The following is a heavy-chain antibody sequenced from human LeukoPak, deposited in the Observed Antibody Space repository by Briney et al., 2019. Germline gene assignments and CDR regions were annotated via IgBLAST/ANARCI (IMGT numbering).Heavy chain of an antibody. CDR1: GFTFSSYA. V-gene: IGHV3-23*01. CDR3: AKVYDSSGYYDAFDI. J-gene: IGHJ3*02. D-gene: IGHD3-22*01. Sequence: GGSLRLSCAASGFTFSSYAMSWVRQAPGKGLEWVSAISGSGGSTYYADSVKGRFTISRDNSKNTLYLQMNGLRAEDTAVYYCAKVYDSSGYYDAFDIWGQGTMVTVSS. CDR2: ISGSGGST.